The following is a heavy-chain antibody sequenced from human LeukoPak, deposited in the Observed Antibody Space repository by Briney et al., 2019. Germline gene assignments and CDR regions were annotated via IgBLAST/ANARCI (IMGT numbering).Heavy chain of an antibody. V-gene: IGHV3-21*01. CDR1: GFTFSSYS. Sequence: PGGSLRLSCAASGFTFSSYSMNWVRQAPGKGLEWVSSISSSSSYIYYAYSVKGRFTISRDNAKNSLYLQMNSLRAEDTAVYYCARDLDDGVCSGGSCYSAIGFDYWGQGTLVTVSS. D-gene: IGHD2-15*01. J-gene: IGHJ4*02. CDR2: ISSSSSYI. CDR3: ARDLDDGVCSGGSCYSAIGFDY.